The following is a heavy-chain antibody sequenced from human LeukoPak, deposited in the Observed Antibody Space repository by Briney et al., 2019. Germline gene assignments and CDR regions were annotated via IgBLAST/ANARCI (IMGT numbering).Heavy chain of an antibody. D-gene: IGHD5-18*01. CDR1: GYTFRNXA. CDR3: ANSPPFNVDTVRGFFGY. J-gene: IGHJ4*02. Sequence: RLXXAAAGYTFRNXAMXXVRQAXGXXXXXVSAXSGGGDDTYYADSVKGRFTVSRDNSKNMLYLQMNSLRAEDTAVYYCANSPPFNVDTVRGFFGYWGQGTPVTVSS. CDR2: XSGGGDDT. V-gene: IGHV3-23*01.